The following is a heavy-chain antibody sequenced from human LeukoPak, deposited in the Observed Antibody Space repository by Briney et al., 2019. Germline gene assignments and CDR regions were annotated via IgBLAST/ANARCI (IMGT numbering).Heavy chain of an antibody. CDR2: ISGSGGST. CDR1: GFTFSSYA. V-gene: IGHV3-23*01. Sequence: PGGSLRLSCAASGFTFSSYAMSWVRQAPGKGLEWVSAISGSGGSTYYADSVKGRFTTSRDNSKNTLYLQMNSLRAEDTAVYYCAKKGGMDWTFDYWGQGTLVTVSS. CDR3: AKKGGMDWTFDY. D-gene: IGHD3/OR15-3a*01. J-gene: IGHJ4*02.